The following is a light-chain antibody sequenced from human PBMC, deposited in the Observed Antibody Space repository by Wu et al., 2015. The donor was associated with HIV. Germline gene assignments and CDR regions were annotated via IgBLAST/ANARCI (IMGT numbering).Light chain of an antibody. CDR2: TTS. CDR1: QDISHY. CDR3: QKYNTAPWT. V-gene: IGKV1-27*01. Sequence: DIQMTQSPSSLSASVGDSVTITCRASQDISHYLAWYQQKPGKVPKLLIYTTSTLHSGVPSRFSGSGSGTDFTLTISSLQPEDVATYYCQKYNTAPWTFGQGTKVEMK. J-gene: IGKJ1*01.